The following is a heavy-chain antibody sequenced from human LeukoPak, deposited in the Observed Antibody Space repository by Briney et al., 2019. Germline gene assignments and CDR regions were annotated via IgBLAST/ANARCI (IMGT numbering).Heavy chain of an antibody. J-gene: IGHJ6*02. V-gene: IGHV3-23*01. CDR3: AKDARSIAAAGHNYYFYYGMDV. D-gene: IGHD6-13*01. CDR1: GFTFSSYA. Sequence: GSLRLSCAASGFTFSSYAMSWVRQAPGKGLEWVSAISGSGGSTYYADSVKGRFTISRDNSKNTLYLQMNSLRAEDTAVYYCAKDARSIAAAGHNYYFYYGMDVWGQGTTVTVSS. CDR2: ISGSGGST.